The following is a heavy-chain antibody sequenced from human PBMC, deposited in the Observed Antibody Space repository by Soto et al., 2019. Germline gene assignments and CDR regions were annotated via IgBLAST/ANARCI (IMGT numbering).Heavy chain of an antibody. V-gene: IGHV4-59*01. CDR3: ARDLWCYCRTECQPLDV. J-gene: IGHJ6*02. D-gene: IGHD2-2*01. CDR2: MYNTGST. Sequence: PSETLSLTCTVSGGSISGYYWSWIRQPPGKGLEWIGYMYNTGSTVYNPSFKSRVTISVDTSKNQFSLKLNSVTAADTAVYYCARDLWCYCRTECQPLDVSHQATTVTVSS. CDR1: GGSISGYY.